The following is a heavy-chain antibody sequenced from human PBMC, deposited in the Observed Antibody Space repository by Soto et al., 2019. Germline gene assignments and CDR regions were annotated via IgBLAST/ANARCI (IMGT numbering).Heavy chain of an antibody. Sequence: LRLSCAASGFTFSTCWMMWVRQAPGKGLEWVANINQDGSERYYVDSVKGRFTISRDNAKNSLYLQMNSLRAEDTAVYYCVKDNRGSYWGQGTLVTVSS. CDR1: GFTFSTCW. D-gene: IGHD3-10*01. CDR3: VKDNRGSY. CDR2: INQDGSER. J-gene: IGHJ4*02. V-gene: IGHV3-7*01.